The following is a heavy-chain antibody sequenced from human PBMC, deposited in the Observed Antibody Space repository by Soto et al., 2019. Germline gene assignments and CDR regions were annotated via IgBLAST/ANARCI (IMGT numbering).Heavy chain of an antibody. J-gene: IGHJ5*02. D-gene: IGHD3-3*01. CDR1: GGSINSADYY. V-gene: IGHV4-31*03. CDR2: IHHSGST. Sequence: QVQLQESGPGLVKPSQTLSLTCSVSGGSINSADYYWTWIRQPPGKGLECVGYIHHSGSTYYNPSLKSRITISVVSSKNQFSLKLSSVTAADTAVYFCARFWSEDFWSGYYTGWFDPWGQGTLVTVSS. CDR3: ARFWSEDFWSGYYTGWFDP.